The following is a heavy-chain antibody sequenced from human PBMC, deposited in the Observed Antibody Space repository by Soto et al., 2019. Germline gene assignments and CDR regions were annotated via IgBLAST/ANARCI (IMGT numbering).Heavy chain of an antibody. CDR1: GYTFTGYY. J-gene: IGHJ6*02. Sequence: ASVKVSCKASGYTFTGYYMHWVRQAPGQGLEWMGWINPNSGGTNYAQKFQGWVTMTRDTSISTAYMELSRLRSDDTAVYYCARDQVTGTTYGYYYYYGMDGWAQRTTVTVS. CDR3: ARDQVTGTTYGYYYYYGMDG. V-gene: IGHV1-2*04. CDR2: INPNSGGT. D-gene: IGHD1-20*01.